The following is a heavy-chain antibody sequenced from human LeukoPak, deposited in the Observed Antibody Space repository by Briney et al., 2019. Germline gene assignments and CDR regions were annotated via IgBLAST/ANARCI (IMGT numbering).Heavy chain of an antibody. Sequence: AASVKVSCKASGGTFSSYAMSWVRQAPGKGLEWVSAISGSGGSTYYADSVKGRFTISRDNSKNTLYLQMNSLRAEDTAVYYCAKEKNIVGATDYWGQGTLVTVSS. CDR1: GGTFSSYA. D-gene: IGHD1-26*01. CDR3: AKEKNIVGATDY. CDR2: ISGSGGST. J-gene: IGHJ4*02. V-gene: IGHV3-23*01.